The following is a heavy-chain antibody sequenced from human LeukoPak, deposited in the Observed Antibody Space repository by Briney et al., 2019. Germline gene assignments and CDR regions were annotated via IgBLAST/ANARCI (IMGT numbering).Heavy chain of an antibody. J-gene: IGHJ4*02. V-gene: IGHV4-39*01. Sequence: SETLSLTCTVSGGFISSSSYYWGWIRQPPGKGLEWIGSIYYSGSTYYNPSLKSRVTISVDTSKNQFSLKLSSVTAADTAVYYCARHRGPDSYGYPRDYYFDYWGQGTLVTVSS. CDR3: ARHRGPDSYGYPRDYYFDY. D-gene: IGHD5-18*01. CDR1: GGFISSSSYY. CDR2: IYYSGST.